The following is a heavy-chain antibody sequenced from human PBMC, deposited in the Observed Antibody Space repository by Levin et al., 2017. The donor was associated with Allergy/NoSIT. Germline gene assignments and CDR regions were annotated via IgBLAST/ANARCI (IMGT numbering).Heavy chain of an antibody. CDR3: AAGDYDDY. D-gene: IGHD4-17*01. CDR2: ISYDGSNK. V-gene: IGHV3-30*03. CDR1: GFTFSSYG. J-gene: IGHJ4*02. Sequence: RGESLKISCAASGFTFSSYGMHWVRQAPGKGLEWVAFISYDGSNKNFADSVKGRFTISRDNSKNTLYLQMNSLRAEDTAVYYCAAGDYDDYWGQGTLVTVSS.